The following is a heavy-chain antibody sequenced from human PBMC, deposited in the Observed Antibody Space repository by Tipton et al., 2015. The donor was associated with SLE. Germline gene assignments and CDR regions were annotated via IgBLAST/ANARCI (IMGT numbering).Heavy chain of an antibody. J-gene: IGHJ4*02. Sequence: TLSLTCTVSGGSISSYYWSWIRQPPGKGLEWIGYIYYSGSTNYNPSLKSRVTISVDTSKNQFSLKLSSVTAADTALYYCAISEFSSGWGYGGQGTLATVSA. D-gene: IGHD6-19*01. CDR2: IYYSGST. V-gene: IGHV4-59*01. CDR3: AISEFSSGWGY. CDR1: GGSISSYY.